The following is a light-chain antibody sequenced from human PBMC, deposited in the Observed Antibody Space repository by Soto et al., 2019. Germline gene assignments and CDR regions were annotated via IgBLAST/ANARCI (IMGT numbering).Light chain of an antibody. V-gene: IGLV1-44*01. CDR3: APWVDSLNEYV. CDR1: SSNIGSNT. Sequence: QSVLTQPPSASGTPGQRVTISCSGSSSNIGSNTVSWYQQLPGTAPKLLIYNNNLRPSGVPDRFSGAKSGTSASLAISGLHSEDEADYYCAPWVDSLNEYVFGTGTKLTV. J-gene: IGLJ1*01. CDR2: NNN.